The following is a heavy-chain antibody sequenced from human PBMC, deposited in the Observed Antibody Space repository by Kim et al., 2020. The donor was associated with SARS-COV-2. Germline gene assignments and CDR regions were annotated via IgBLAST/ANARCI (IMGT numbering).Heavy chain of an antibody. CDR2: IYSGGST. CDR3: SATDAYCGRDCPFGDSFD. CDR1: GFTFSTND. Sequence: GGSLRLSCAASGFTFSTNDMSWVRQAPGKGLEWVSVIYSGGSTYYSAAAKGSFTIFCGDSKNTPHLQMNSLRTEDTAVVYYSATDAYCGRDCPFGDSFD. V-gene: IGHV3-66*01. D-gene: IGHD2-21*02. J-gene: IGHJ3*02.